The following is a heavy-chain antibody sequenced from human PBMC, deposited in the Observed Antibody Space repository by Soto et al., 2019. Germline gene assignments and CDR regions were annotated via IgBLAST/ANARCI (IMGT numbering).Heavy chain of an antibody. Sequence: GSLRLSCAASGFTFSSYAMSWVRQAPGKGLEWVSAISGSGGSTYYADSVKGRFTISRDNSKNTLYLQMNSLRAEDTAVYYCAKSRHSSGWVNYWGQGTLVTVSS. CDR2: ISGSGGST. D-gene: IGHD6-19*01. CDR3: AKSRHSSGWVNY. CDR1: GFTFSSYA. J-gene: IGHJ4*02. V-gene: IGHV3-23*01.